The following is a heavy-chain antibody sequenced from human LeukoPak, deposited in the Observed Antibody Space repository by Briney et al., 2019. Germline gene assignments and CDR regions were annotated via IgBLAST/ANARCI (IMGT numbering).Heavy chain of an antibody. CDR2: IYYSGST. D-gene: IGHD3-22*01. Sequence: SETLSLTCTVSGGSIISYYWSWIRQPPGKGLEWIGYIYYSGSTNYNPSLKSRVTISLDTSNNQFSPKLSSVTAADTAVYYCARDTSGYRRGSFDYWGQGTLVTVSS. CDR1: GGSIISYY. J-gene: IGHJ4*02. CDR3: ARDTSGYRRGSFDY. V-gene: IGHV4-59*01.